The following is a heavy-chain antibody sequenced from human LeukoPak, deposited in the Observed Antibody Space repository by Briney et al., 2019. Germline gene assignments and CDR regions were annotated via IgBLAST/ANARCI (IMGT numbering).Heavy chain of an antibody. CDR3: ARSRQASGLFNS. D-gene: IGHD3-10*01. CDR1: GGAITSGGYS. Sequence: SETLSLTCTVSGGAITSGGYSWNWIRQPPGKGLEWIGCIYDRGPAYYNPTLKSRFTISVDRPKNQFFLNVTSLTAADTAVYYCARSRQASGLFNSWGQGTLVVVSS. J-gene: IGHJ5*01. V-gene: IGHV4-30-2*01. CDR2: IYDRGPA.